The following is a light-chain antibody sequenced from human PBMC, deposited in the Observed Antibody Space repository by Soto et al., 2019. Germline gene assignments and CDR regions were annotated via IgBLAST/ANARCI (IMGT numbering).Light chain of an antibody. V-gene: IGKV1-39*01. CDR2: AAS. J-gene: IGKJ4*01. Sequence: DMEMTQSPSSLSAFVGDRVTITCRASQSISNYLNWYQHKPGKVPKLLIYAASSLQSGVPTRFSGRGSGTDFTLTINSLQPEDFATYYCHQSYGTPLTFGGGTKIEIK. CDR1: QSISNY. CDR3: HQSYGTPLT.